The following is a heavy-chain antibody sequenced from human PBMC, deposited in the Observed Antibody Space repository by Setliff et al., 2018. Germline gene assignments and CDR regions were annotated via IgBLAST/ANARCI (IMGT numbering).Heavy chain of an antibody. CDR1: GFTFSTYA. CDR3: ARSPHDFWSGRVFFDY. Sequence: GGSLRLSCAASGFTFSTYAMSWVRQAPEKGLEWVSTIYADETTFYAASVQGRFTISRDNPKNTLHLQMNGLRVEDTAIYYCARSPHDFWSGRVFFDYWGQGMLVTVSS. CDR2: IYADETT. V-gene: IGHV3-23*01. J-gene: IGHJ4*01. D-gene: IGHD3-3*01.